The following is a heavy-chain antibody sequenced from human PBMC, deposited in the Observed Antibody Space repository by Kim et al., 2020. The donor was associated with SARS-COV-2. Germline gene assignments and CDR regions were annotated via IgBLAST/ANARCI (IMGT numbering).Heavy chain of an antibody. D-gene: IGHD3-9*01. CDR2: ISGSGGST. Sequence: GGSLRLSCAASGFTFSSYAMSWVRQAPGKGLEWVSAISGSGGSTYYADSVKGRFTISRDNSKNTPYLQMNSLRAEDTAVYYCAKEVLGGYDILTGYYDYYYYYGMDVWGQGTTVTVSS. V-gene: IGHV3-23*01. J-gene: IGHJ6*02. CDR1: GFTFSSYA. CDR3: AKEVLGGYDILTGYYDYYYYYGMDV.